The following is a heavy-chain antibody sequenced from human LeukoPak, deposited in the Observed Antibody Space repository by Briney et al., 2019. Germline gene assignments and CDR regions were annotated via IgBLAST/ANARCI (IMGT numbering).Heavy chain of an antibody. D-gene: IGHD3-3*01. CDR1: GYTFSSYG. CDR3: ARGGEFYDFWSGYPNPTYYYYMDV. Sequence: ASVKVSCKASGYTFSSYGISWVRQAPGQGLEWMGRISAYNGNTNYAQKLQGRVTMTTDTSTSTAYMELRSLRSDDTAVYYCARGGEFYDFWSGYPNPTYYYYMDVWGKGTTVTVSS. V-gene: IGHV1-18*01. CDR2: ISAYNGNT. J-gene: IGHJ6*03.